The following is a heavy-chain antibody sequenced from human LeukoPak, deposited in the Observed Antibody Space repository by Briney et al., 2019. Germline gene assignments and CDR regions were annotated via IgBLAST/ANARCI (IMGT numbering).Heavy chain of an antibody. CDR2: ISSSSSTI. V-gene: IGHV3-48*01. D-gene: IGHD4-17*01. CDR3: ARDRGDDYGDYEAVYQYHMDV. CDR1: GFTFSSYS. J-gene: IGHJ6*03. Sequence: GGSLRLSCAASGFTFSSYSMNWVRQAPGKGLEWVSYISSSSSTIYYADSVKGRFTISRDNAKNSLYLQMNSLRVEDTAVYYCARDRGDDYGDYEAVYQYHMDVWGKGTTVTISS.